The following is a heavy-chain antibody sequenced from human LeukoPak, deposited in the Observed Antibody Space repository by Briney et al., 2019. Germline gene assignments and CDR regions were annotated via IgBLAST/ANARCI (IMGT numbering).Heavy chain of an antibody. J-gene: IGHJ5*02. CDR2: IYNDGNT. D-gene: IGHD6-13*01. CDR1: GFTVSSIY. CDR3: AGDTHSSNWYDH. Sequence: GGSLRLSCAVSGFTVSSIYMSWVRQAPGKGLEWVSFIYNDGNTYYADSMKGRFSISRDSSRNMLYLQMNSLRVEDTAVYYCAGDTHSSNWYDHWGQGTLVTVSS. V-gene: IGHV3-53*01.